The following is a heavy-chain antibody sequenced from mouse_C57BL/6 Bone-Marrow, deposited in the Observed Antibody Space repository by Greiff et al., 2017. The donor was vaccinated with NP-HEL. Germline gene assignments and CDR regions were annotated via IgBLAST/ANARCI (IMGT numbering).Heavy chain of an antibody. V-gene: IGHV14-4*01. Sequence: VQLKQSGAELVRPGASVKLSCTASGFNIKDDYMHWVKQRPEQGLEWIGWIDPENGDTEYASKFQGKATITADTSSNTAYLQLSSLTSEDTAVYYCTTGRLRRGYWGQGTLVTVSA. D-gene: IGHD2-2*01. J-gene: IGHJ3*01. CDR2: IDPENGDT. CDR1: GFNIKDDY. CDR3: TTGRLRRGY.